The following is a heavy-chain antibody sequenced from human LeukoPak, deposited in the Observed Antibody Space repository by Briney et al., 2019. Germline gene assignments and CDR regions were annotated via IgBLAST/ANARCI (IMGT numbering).Heavy chain of an antibody. V-gene: IGHV3-23*01. D-gene: IGHD2-2*01. CDR2: VSGSGGNT. Sequence: GGSLRLSCSASGFTFTNYAMSWVGQAPGKGLEGVSCVSGSGGNTYYADSVKGRFTISRDNSQNTPYLQMNSLRAEDTAKYYCAKVASLCTSTSCVRGGFDYWGQGTLVTVSS. CDR1: GFTFTNYA. CDR3: AKVASLCTSTSCVRGGFDY. J-gene: IGHJ4*02.